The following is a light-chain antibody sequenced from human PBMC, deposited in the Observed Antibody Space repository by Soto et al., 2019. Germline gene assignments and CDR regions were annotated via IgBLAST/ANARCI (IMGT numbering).Light chain of an antibody. CDR1: QSISSIY. Sequence: EIVLTQSPGTLSLSPGERATLSCRASQSISSIYLAWYQHKPGQAPRLLIYGASNRATGIPDRFSGSGSGTDFTLTISRLEPEDFAVYYCQQYGTSCTFGGGTKVEIK. J-gene: IGKJ4*01. CDR2: GAS. V-gene: IGKV3-20*01. CDR3: QQYGTSCT.